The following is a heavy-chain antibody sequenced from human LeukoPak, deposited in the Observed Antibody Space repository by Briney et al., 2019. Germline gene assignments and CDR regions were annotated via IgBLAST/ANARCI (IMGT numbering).Heavy chain of an antibody. CDR1: GYTFTSYY. CDR2: INPSGGST. V-gene: IGHV1-46*01. CDR3: ARGFASYGQMDYFDN. J-gene: IGHJ4*02. Sequence: PGASVKVSCKASGYTFTSYYMHWVRQAPGQGLEWMGIINPSGGSTSYAQKFQGRVTMTGDTSTSTVYMELSSLRSEDTAVYYCARGFASYGQMDYFDNWGQGTLVTVSS. D-gene: IGHD5-18*01.